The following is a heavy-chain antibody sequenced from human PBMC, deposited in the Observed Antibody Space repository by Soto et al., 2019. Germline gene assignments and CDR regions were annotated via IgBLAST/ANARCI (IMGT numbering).Heavy chain of an antibody. CDR3: ARGRRYLSPCYFDY. V-gene: IGHV4-34*01. J-gene: IGHJ4*02. D-gene: IGHD3-16*01. CDR2: INHSGST. Sequence: SETLSLTCAVYGGSFSGYYWSWIRQPPGKGLEWIGEINHSGSTKYNPSLKSRVTISVDTSKNQFSLKLSSVPAADSAVYYGARGRRYLSPCYFDYWGQGTLVTVSS. CDR1: GGSFSGYY.